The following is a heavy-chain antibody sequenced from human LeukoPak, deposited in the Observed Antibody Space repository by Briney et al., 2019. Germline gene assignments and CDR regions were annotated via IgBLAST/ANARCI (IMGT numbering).Heavy chain of an antibody. CDR3: ARDAVDPYYYYGMDV. V-gene: IGHV3-53*01. Sequence: GGSLRLSCAASGFTFSSYAMSWVRQAPGKGLEWVSVIYSGGSTYYADSVKGRFTISRDNSKNTLYLQMNSLRAEDTAVYYCARDAVDPYYYYGMDVWGQGTTVTVSS. CDR1: GFTFSSYA. D-gene: IGHD6-19*01. CDR2: IYSGGST. J-gene: IGHJ6*02.